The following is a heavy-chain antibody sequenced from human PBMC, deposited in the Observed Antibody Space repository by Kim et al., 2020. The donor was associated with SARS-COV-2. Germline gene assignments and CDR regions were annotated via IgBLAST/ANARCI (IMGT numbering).Heavy chain of an antibody. CDR2: ISYDGSNK. J-gene: IGHJ4*02. D-gene: IGHD3-10*01. CDR3: AENYGFDY. V-gene: IGHV3-30*03. Sequence: GGSLRLSCAASGFTFSSYGMHWVRQAPGKGLEWVAVISYDGSNKYYADSVKGRFTISRDNSKNTLYLQMNSLRAEDTAVYYCAENYGFDYWGQGTLVTVSS. CDR1: GFTFSSYG.